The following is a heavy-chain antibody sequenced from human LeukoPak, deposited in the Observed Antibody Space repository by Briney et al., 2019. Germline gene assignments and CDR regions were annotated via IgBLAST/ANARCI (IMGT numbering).Heavy chain of an antibody. V-gene: IGHV4-4*07. CDR2: IYTSGST. CDR1: GGSISSYY. J-gene: IGHJ4*02. Sequence: SETLSLTCTVSGGSISSYYWSWIRQPAGKGLEWIGRIYTSGSTNYNPSLKSRVTMSVDTSKNQFSLKLSSVTAADTAVYYCARGKYCSSTGCSKYYFDYWGQGTLVTVSS. CDR3: ARGKYCSSTGCSKYYFDY. D-gene: IGHD2-2*01.